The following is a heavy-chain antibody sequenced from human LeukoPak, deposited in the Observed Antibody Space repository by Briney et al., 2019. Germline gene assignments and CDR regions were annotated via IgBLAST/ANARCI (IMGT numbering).Heavy chain of an antibody. Sequence: ASVKVSFKASVYTFTNYDINWVRQATGQGLEWMGYKNPNSGNSAYPQKFQGRVTITTDASITTASMDLSGLRSEDTAPYCCAREGLDYWGQGTLVTVSS. J-gene: IGHJ4*02. CDR3: AREGLDY. CDR1: VYTFTNYD. V-gene: IGHV1-8*01. CDR2: KNPNSGNS.